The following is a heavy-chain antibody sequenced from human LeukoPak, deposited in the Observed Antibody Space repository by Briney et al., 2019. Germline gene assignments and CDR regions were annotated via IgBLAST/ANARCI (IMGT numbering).Heavy chain of an antibody. CDR3: ARDQDIVVVVAALRQREMGGFDP. CDR2: MNPKSGNA. J-gene: IGHJ5*02. Sequence: ASVKVSCKASGYTFTNYDINWVRQATGQGPEWMGWMNPKSGNAGYAQKFQGRVTMTRNTSISTAYMELSSLRSDDTAVYYCARDQDIVVVVAALRQREMGGFDPWGQGTLVTVSS. V-gene: IGHV1-8*01. CDR1: GYTFTNYD. D-gene: IGHD2-15*01.